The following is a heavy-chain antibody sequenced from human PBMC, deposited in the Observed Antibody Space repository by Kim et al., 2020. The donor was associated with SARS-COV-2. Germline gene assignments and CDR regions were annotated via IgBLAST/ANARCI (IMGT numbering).Heavy chain of an antibody. CDR2: ISSSSSYI. V-gene: IGHV3-21*01. CDR1: GFTFSSYS. Sequence: GGSLRLSCAASGFTFSSYSMNWVRQAPGQGLEWVSSISSSSSYIYYADSVKGRFTLSRDNAKNSLFLQMNSLRADDTAVYYCAKERNPYSSRDDAFDIWGQGTMVTVSS. CDR3: AKERNPYSSRDDAFDI. D-gene: IGHD6-13*01. J-gene: IGHJ3*02.